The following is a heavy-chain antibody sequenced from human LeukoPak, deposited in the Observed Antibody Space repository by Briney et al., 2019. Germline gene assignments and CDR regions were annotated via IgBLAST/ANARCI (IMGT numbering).Heavy chain of an antibody. CDR2: IYPGDSDT. Sequence: GESLKISCKGSGYSFTSYWIGWVRQMPGKGLEWIGIIYPGDSDTRYGPSFQGQVTISADKSISTAYLQWSSLKASDTAMYYCARRDCSGGSCYSGYGAFDFWGQGTMVTVSS. CDR3: ARRDCSGGSCYSGYGAFDF. J-gene: IGHJ3*01. D-gene: IGHD2-15*01. CDR1: GYSFTSYW. V-gene: IGHV5-51*01.